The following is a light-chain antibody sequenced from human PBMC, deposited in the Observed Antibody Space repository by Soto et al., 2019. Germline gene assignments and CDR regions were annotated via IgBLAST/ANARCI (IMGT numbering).Light chain of an antibody. CDR1: QSIGNS. CDR2: DAF. CDR3: RHRYNWPLT. Sequence: TVLTQSPATLSLSPGERATLSCKASQSIGNSLGWFQQKPGQAPRLLIDDAFNRAPGIPARFTGSGSGSDFTLTFSSLETEDFGVYYCRHRYNWPLTFGGGTKVEIK. V-gene: IGKV3-11*01. J-gene: IGKJ4*01.